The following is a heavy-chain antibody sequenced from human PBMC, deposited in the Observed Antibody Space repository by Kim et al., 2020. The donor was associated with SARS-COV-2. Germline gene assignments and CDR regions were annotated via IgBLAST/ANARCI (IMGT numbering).Heavy chain of an antibody. Sequence: SETLSLTCAVYGGSFSGYYWSWIRQPPGKGLEWIGEINHSGSTNYNPSLKSRVTISVDTSKNQFSLKLSSVTAADTAVYYCARGSARLRNKSGAFDIWGQGTMVTVSS. CDR2: INHSGST. CDR3: ARGSARLRNKSGAFDI. V-gene: IGHV4-34*01. J-gene: IGHJ3*02. CDR1: GGSFSGYY. D-gene: IGHD3-3*01.